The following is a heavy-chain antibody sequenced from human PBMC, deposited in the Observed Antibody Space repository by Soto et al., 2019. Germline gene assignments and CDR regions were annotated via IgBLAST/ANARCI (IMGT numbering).Heavy chain of an antibody. CDR3: ARRRPTGYYNY. Sequence: ASGFPFSDYYMSWIRQAPGKGLEWVSSIGSSSSYTNYADSVKGRFTISRDNAKNSLYLQMNSLRAEDTAVYYCARRRPTGYYNYWGQGTLVTVSA. D-gene: IGHD3-9*01. CDR2: IGSSSSYT. V-gene: IGHV3-11*03. J-gene: IGHJ4*02. CDR1: GFPFSDYY.